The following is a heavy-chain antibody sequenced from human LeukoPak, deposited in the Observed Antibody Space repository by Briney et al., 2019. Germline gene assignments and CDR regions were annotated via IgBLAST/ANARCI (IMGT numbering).Heavy chain of an antibody. V-gene: IGHV4-39*07. D-gene: IGHD3-22*01. CDR3: ARGDSSGYYYDAFDI. Sequence: PSQTLSLTCTVSGGSISSGSYHWSWIRQPPGKGLEWIGEINHSGSTNYNPSLKSRVTISVDTSENQFSLKLSSVTAADTAVYYCARGDSSGYYYDAFDIWGQGTMVTVSS. CDR2: INHSGST. CDR1: GGSISSGSYH. J-gene: IGHJ3*02.